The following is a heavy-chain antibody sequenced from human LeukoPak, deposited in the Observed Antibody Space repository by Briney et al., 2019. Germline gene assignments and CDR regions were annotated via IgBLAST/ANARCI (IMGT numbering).Heavy chain of an antibody. CDR2: IKQDGSEK. Sequence: GGSLRLSCAASGFTFNNYWMSWVRQAPGKGLEWVANIKQDGSEKYYVDSVKGRFTISRDNAKNSLYLQMNSLRAEDTAVYYCARTNGDYADYWGQGTLVTVSS. CDR3: ARTNGDYADY. J-gene: IGHJ4*02. CDR1: GFTFNNYW. V-gene: IGHV3-7*01. D-gene: IGHD4-17*01.